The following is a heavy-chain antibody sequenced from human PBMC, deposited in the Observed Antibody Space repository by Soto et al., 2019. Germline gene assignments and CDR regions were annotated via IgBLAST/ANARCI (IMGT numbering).Heavy chain of an antibody. Sequence: CKVSGSSFAGDWITWGRQKPGKGLEWMGRIDPSDSQTYYSPSFRGHVTISATKSITTVFLQWSSLRASDTAVYYCAKSSRQYASAIQAFFDPWGLGTLVTVSS. J-gene: IGHJ5*02. CDR3: AKSSRQYASAIQAFFDP. D-gene: IGHD2-2*01. V-gene: IGHV5-10-1*01. CDR1: GSSFAGDW. CDR2: IDPSDSQT.